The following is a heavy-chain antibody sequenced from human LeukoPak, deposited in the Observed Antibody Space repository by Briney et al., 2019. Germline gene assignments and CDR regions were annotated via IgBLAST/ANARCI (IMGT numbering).Heavy chain of an antibody. V-gene: IGHV3-21*01. D-gene: IGHD3-9*01. CDR3: ARDPYYDILTGYYTPYYFDY. CDR1: GFTFSSYS. J-gene: IGHJ4*02. CDR2: ISSSSSYI. Sequence: PGGSLRLSCAASGFTFSSYSMNWVRQAPGKGLEWVSSISSSSSYIYYADSVKGRFTISRDNAKNSLYLQMNSLRAEDTAVYYCARDPYYDILTGYYTPYYFDYWGQGPLVTVSS.